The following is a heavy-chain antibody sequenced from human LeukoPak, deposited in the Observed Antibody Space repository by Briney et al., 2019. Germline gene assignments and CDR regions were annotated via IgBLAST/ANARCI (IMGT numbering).Heavy chain of an antibody. D-gene: IGHD3-9*01. Sequence: SETLSLTCTVSGGSISSYYWSWIRQPPGKGLEWIGYIYYSGSTNYNPSLKSRVTISVDTSKNQFSLKLSSVTAVDTAVYYCARTSDILTGYTIPFFYWGQGTLVTVSS. CDR3: ARTSDILTGYTIPFFY. CDR1: GGSISSYY. CDR2: IYYSGST. J-gene: IGHJ4*02. V-gene: IGHV4-59*08.